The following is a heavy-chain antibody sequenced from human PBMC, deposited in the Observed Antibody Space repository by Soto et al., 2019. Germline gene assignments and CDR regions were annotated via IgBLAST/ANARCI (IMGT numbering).Heavy chain of an antibody. Sequence: ASVKVSCKASGGTFSGYAISWVRQAPGQGLEWMGGIIPIFGTANYAQKFQGRVTITADESTSTAYMELGGLRSEDRAVYYCARPIHIPVARKVLYYYYGMDVSGQGTTVIVSS. CDR1: GGTFSGYA. J-gene: IGHJ6*02. V-gene: IGHV1-69*13. D-gene: IGHD2-2*01. CDR2: IIPIFGTA. CDR3: ARPIHIPVARKVLYYYYGMDV.